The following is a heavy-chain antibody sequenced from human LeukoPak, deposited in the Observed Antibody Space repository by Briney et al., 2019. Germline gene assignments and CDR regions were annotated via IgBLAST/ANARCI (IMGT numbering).Heavy chain of an antibody. V-gene: IGHV3-23*01. Sequence: RXAPGXGLEWVAGLGGSGGTTNYADSVKGRFTISRDNRKNTLYLQMNSLRAEDTAVYFCAKRGVVIRVILVGFHKEAYYFDSXXQG. J-gene: IGHJ4*02. CDR2: LGGSGGTT. CDR3: AKRGVVIRVILVGFHKEAYYFDS. D-gene: IGHD3-22*01.